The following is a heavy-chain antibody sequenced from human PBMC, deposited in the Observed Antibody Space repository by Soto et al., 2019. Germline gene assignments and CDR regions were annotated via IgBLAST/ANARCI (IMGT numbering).Heavy chain of an antibody. CDR3: ARRVIGAAGDYLDY. V-gene: IGHV4-4*07. CDR1: GGSVSNYY. CDR2: IYTSGST. Sequence: SETLSLTCTVSGGSVSNYYWSWIRQPAGKGLEWIGRIYTSGSTINHSLKSRVTMSVDTSKNQFSLKLSSVSAADTAVYYCARRVIGAAGDYLDYWGQGTLVTVSS. D-gene: IGHD6-13*01. J-gene: IGHJ4*02.